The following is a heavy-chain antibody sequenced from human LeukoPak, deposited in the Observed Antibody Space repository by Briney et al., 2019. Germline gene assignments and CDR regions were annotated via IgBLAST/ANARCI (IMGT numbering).Heavy chain of an antibody. CDR1: DSSISSSSDY. J-gene: IGHJ5*02. CDR2: TYYSGST. V-gene: IGHV4-39*01. Sequence: SETLSLTCTFSDSSISSSSDYWVWIRQPPGKGLEWIGNTYYSGSTYYNPSLKSRVTISFDTCKNQFSLRLSSVTAADTAVYFCARYSSSSGWFDPWGQGTLVTVSS. D-gene: IGHD6-6*01. CDR3: ARYSSSSGWFDP.